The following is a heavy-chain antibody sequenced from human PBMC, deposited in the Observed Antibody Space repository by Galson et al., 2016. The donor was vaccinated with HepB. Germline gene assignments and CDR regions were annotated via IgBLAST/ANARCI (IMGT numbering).Heavy chain of an antibody. CDR1: GFTVSGNY. CDR3: VGSHYRSSSDY. Sequence: SLRLSCAASGFTVSGNYVSWVRQPPGKGLEWVSGIYASGRTFYADSVKGRFTIDNSKNTLFLQMNSLRVEDTAVYYCVGSHYRSSSDYWGRGTLVTVSS. CDR2: IYASGRT. J-gene: IGHJ4*02. D-gene: IGHD1-26*01. V-gene: IGHV3-53*01.